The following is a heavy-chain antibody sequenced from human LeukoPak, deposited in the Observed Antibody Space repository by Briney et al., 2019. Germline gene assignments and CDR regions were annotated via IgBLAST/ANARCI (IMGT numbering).Heavy chain of an antibody. J-gene: IGHJ6*02. CDR2: INPSGGST. V-gene: IGHV1-46*01. CDR1: GYTFTSYY. Sequence: ASVKVSCKASGYTFTSYYMHWVRQAPGQGLEWMGIINPSGGSTSYAQKFQGRVTMTRDTSTSTVYMGLSSLRSEDTAVYYCASGIVVVPAAIGMDVWGQGTTVTVSS. CDR3: ASGIVVVPAAIGMDV. D-gene: IGHD2-2*01.